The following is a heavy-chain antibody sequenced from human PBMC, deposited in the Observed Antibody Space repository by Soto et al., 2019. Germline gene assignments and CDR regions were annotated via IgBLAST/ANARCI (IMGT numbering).Heavy chain of an antibody. J-gene: IGHJ4*02. CDR2: ISSST. D-gene: IGHD6-25*01. CDR1: GFTFSSYA. CDR3: AKRERRKFDY. V-gene: IGHV3-23*01. Sequence: EVQLLESGGGLVQPGGSLRLSCAASGFTFSSYAMTWVRQAPGKGLEWVSTISSSTYYADSVKGGFTISRDNPKNTVYLQVNSLRAEDTAVYHCAKRERRKFDYRGQGTLVTVSS.